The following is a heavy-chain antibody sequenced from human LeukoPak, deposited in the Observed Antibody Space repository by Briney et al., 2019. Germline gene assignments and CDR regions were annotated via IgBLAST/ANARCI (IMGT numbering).Heavy chain of an antibody. J-gene: IGHJ4*02. CDR1: GGSFSDYY. CDR3: AAVPESCYTVYYFNY. Sequence: SETLSLTCAVYGGSFSDYYWSWIRQSPGKGLEWIGEINHSGSSKYNPSIKSRVTISIDTSKTQFSLKLTSVTAADTAVYYCAAVPESCYTVYYFNYWGQGTLVTVSS. D-gene: IGHD3-10*01. V-gene: IGHV4-34*01. CDR2: INHSGSS.